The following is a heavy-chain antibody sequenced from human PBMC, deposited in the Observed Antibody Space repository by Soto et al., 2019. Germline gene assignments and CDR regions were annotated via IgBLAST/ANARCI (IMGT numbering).Heavy chain of an antibody. V-gene: IGHV4-59*01. CDR3: ARGGVRTKYFDY. D-gene: IGHD3-16*01. Sequence: SETLSLTCTVSGGSISSYYWSWIRQPPGKGLEWIGYIYYSGSTNYNPSLKSRVTISVDTSKNQFSLKLSSVTAADTAVYYCARGGVRTKYFDYWGQGTLVTVSS. CDR1: GGSISSYY. J-gene: IGHJ4*02. CDR2: IYYSGST.